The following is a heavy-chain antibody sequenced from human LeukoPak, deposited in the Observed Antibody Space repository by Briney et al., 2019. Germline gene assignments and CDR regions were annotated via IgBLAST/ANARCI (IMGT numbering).Heavy chain of an antibody. V-gene: IGHV1-46*01. CDR3: AREPPLTTVVTPEDAFDI. CDR2: IHPSGGST. D-gene: IGHD4-23*01. Sequence: ASVKVSCKASGYTFTSYYMHWVPQAPRQRLEWMGVIHPSGGSTSYAQKFQGRVTMTRDTSTSTVYMELSSLRSEDTAMYYWAREPPLTTVVTPEDAFDIWGQGTMVTVSS. CDR1: GYTFTSYY. J-gene: IGHJ3*02.